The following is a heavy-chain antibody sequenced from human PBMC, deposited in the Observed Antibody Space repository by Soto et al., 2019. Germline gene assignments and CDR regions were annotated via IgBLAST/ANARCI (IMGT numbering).Heavy chain of an antibody. CDR2: ITFRGDYT. D-gene: IGHD3-10*01. CDR3: AKLGTMGGFDS. CDR1: GFTFSSFA. Sequence: EVQLLESGGGLVQPGGSLRLSCAASGFTFSSFAVSWVRQAPGKGLEWLAGITFRGDYTYYADSVKGRFTLSRDNSRNRLDLDINRLEVEVTALLFFAKLGTMGGFDSWGQGTLLTVSS. J-gene: IGHJ4*02. V-gene: IGHV3-23*01.